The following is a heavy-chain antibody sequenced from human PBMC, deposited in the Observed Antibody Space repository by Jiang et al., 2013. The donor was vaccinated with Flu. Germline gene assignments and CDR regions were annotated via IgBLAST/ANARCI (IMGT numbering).Heavy chain of an antibody. CDR2: IWYDGSNK. Sequence: EWVAVIWYDGSNKYYADSVKGRFTISRDNSKNTLYLQMNSLRAEDTAVYYCARDLVVAATSYYYGMDVWGQGTTVTVSS. J-gene: IGHJ6*02. CDR3: ARDLVVAATSYYYGMDV. D-gene: IGHD2-15*01. V-gene: IGHV3-33*01.